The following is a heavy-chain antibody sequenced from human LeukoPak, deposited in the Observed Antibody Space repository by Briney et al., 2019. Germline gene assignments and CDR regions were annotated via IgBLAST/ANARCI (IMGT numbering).Heavy chain of an antibody. CDR3: ARDSGSYFDPFDY. CDR1: GGTFTSYA. J-gene: IGHJ4*02. Sequence: ASVKVSCKASGGTFTSYAISWVRQAPGQGLEWMGGIIPIFGTANYAQKFQGRVTITADEPTSTAYMELSSLRSEDTAVYYCARDSGSYFDPFDYWGQGTLVTVSS. V-gene: IGHV1-69*13. CDR2: IIPIFGTA. D-gene: IGHD1-26*01.